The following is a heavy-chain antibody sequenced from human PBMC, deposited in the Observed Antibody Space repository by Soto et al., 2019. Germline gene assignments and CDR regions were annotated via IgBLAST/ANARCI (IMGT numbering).Heavy chain of an antibody. D-gene: IGHD5-12*01. J-gene: IGHJ4*02. Sequence: QIQLVQSGDEVKKPGASVKVSRKTSGYTFSDYGVNWVRLAPGQGLEWMGWISGYDGYTKYVQKFQGRVTMTTDTSTSTAYMELRSLRSDDTAVYYCARDRLRLPLDYWGQGTLVTVSS. V-gene: IGHV1-18*04. CDR1: GYTFSDYG. CDR2: ISGYDGYT. CDR3: ARDRLRLPLDY.